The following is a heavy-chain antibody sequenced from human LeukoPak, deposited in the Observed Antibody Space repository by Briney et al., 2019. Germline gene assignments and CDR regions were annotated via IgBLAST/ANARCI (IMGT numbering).Heavy chain of an antibody. CDR3: ARRYSGSYYGLYYFDY. Sequence: GGSLRLSCAASGFTFSSYGMSWIRQAPGKGLEWVSYISSSGSTIYYADSVKGRFTISRDNAKNSLYLQMNSLRAEDTAVYYCARRYSGSYYGLYYFDYWGQGTLVTVSS. D-gene: IGHD1-26*01. CDR1: GFTFSSYG. J-gene: IGHJ4*02. CDR2: ISSSGSTI. V-gene: IGHV3-11*01.